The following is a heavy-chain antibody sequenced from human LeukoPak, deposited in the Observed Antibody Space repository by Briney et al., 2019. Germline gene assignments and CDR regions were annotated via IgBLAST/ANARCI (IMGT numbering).Heavy chain of an antibody. CDR3: ARFASGYDYYYYYGMDV. D-gene: IGHD5-12*01. Sequence: ASVTVSCKASGYTFTSYDINWVRQAPGQGLEWMGWMNPNSGNTGYAQKFQGRVTMTRNTSISTAYMELSSLRSEDTAVYYCARFASGYDYYYYYGMDVWGQGTTVTVSS. J-gene: IGHJ6*02. V-gene: IGHV1-8*01. CDR2: MNPNSGNT. CDR1: GYTFTSYD.